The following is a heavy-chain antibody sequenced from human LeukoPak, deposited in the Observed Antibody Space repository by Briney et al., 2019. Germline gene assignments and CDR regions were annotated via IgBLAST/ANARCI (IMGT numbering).Heavy chain of an antibody. CDR3: AKDSEAVAANAGFDY. V-gene: IGHV3-30*18. CDR1: GFSFSSYG. Sequence: GGSLRLSCAASGFSFSSYGMQWVRQTPGKGLEWVAVISHDGNNKYYADSVKGRFTISRDNSKNTLYLQMSSLTPEDTAVYYCAKDSEAVAANAGFDYWGQGTLVTVSS. D-gene: IGHD6-19*01. J-gene: IGHJ4*02. CDR2: ISHDGNNK.